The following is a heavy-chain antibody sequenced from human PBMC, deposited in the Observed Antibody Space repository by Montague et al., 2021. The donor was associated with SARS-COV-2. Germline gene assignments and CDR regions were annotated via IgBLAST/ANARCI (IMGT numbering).Heavy chain of an antibody. CDR1: GFTFSSYG. CDR3: ARGASKVTTWFYYYYGMDV. J-gene: IGHJ6*02. D-gene: IGHD4-17*01. Sequence: SLRLSCAASGFTFSSYGMHWVRQALGKGLEWVAVIWYDGSNKYYADSVKGRFTISRDNSKNTLYLQMNSLRAEDTAVYYCARGASKVTTWFYYYYGMDVWGQGTTVTVSS. CDR2: IWYDGSNK. V-gene: IGHV3-33*01.